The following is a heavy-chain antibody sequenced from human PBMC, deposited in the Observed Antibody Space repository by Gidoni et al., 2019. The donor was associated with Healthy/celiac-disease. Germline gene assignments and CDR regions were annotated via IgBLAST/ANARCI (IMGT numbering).Heavy chain of an antibody. CDR3: ASWDYGPVN. V-gene: IGHV3-48*03. Sequence: EVQLVESGGGLVQPGGSLRLSCAASGFTFSSYELNWVRQAPGKGLAWVSYISSSGCTIYYADSVKGRFTISRDNAKNSLYLQMNSLRAEDTAVYYCASWDYGPVNWGQGTLVTVSS. J-gene: IGHJ4*02. CDR1: GFTFSSYE. D-gene: IGHD4-17*01. CDR2: ISSSGCTI.